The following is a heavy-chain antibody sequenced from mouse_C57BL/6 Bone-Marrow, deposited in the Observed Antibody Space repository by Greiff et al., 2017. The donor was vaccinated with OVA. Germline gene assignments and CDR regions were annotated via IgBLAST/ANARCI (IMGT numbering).Heavy chain of an antibody. CDR1: GFTFSSYG. D-gene: IGHD2-1*01. V-gene: IGHV5-6*01. J-gene: IGHJ4*01. Sequence: EVKLVESGGDLVKPGGSLKLSCAASGFTFSSYGMSWVRQTPDKRLEWVATISSGGSYTYYPDSVKGRFTISRDNAKNTLYLQMSSLKSEDTAMYYCARQGKRAMDYWGQGTSVTVSS. CDR2: ISSGGSYT. CDR3: ARQGKRAMDY.